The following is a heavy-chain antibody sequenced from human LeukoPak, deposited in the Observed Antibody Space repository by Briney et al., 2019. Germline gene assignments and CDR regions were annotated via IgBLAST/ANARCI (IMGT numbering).Heavy chain of an antibody. CDR2: IRYDGSNK. CDR3: ATLTIFGVDILDY. CDR1: GFTFSSYG. V-gene: IGHV3-30*02. D-gene: IGHD3-3*01. Sequence: GGSLRLSCAASGFTFSSYGMHWVRQAPGKGLEWMAFIRYDGSNKYYADSVKGRFTISRDNSKNTLYLQMNSLRAEDTAVYYCATLTIFGVDILDYWGQGTLVTVSS. J-gene: IGHJ4*02.